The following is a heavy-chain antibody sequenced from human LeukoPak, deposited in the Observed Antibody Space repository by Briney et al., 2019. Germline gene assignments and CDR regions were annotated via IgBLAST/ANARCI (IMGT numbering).Heavy chain of an antibody. Sequence: GGSLRLSCAASGFTFSSYGMHWVRQAPGKGLEWVAVISYDGSNKYYADSVKGRFTISRDNSKNTLYLQMNSLRAEDTAVYYCARTTTATTYFDYWGQGTLVTVSS. J-gene: IGHJ4*02. CDR2: ISYDGSNK. CDR3: ARTTTATTYFDY. V-gene: IGHV3-30*03. CDR1: GFTFSSYG. D-gene: IGHD4-17*01.